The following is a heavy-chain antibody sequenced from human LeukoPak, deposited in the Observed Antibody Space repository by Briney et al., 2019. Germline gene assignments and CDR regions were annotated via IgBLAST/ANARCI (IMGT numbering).Heavy chain of an antibody. D-gene: IGHD6-6*01. J-gene: IGHJ6*03. CDR1: GFTFSSYS. CDR3: ARGDSSSFPIYYYYMDV. Sequence: GGSLRLSCAASGFTFSSYSMNWVRQAPGKGLEWVSSISSSSSYIYYADSVKGRFTISRDNAKNSLYLQMNSLRAEDTAVYYCARGDSSSFPIYYYYMDVWGKGTTVTVSS. CDR2: ISSSSSYI. V-gene: IGHV3-21*01.